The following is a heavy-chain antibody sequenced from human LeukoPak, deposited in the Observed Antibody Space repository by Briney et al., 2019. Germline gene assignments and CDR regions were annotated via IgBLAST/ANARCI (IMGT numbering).Heavy chain of an antibody. J-gene: IGHJ1*01. Sequence: GGTLRLSCAASGFIFSNYAMTWARQAPGKGLEWISTISGSDGSTYYADSVKGRFTIFRDDSKNTLYLQMNSLRADDTAVYYCARDDYYDSSGYYTLWGQGTLVTVSS. CDR1: GFIFSNYA. D-gene: IGHD3-22*01. V-gene: IGHV3-23*01. CDR2: ISGSDGST. CDR3: ARDDYYDSSGYYTL.